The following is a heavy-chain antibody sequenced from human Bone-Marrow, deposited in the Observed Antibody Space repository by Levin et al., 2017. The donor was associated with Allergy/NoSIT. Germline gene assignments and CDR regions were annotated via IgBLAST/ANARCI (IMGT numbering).Heavy chain of an antibody. D-gene: IGHD2-15*01. J-gene: IGHJ4*02. CDR1: GFTLSNAW. CDR3: TTDKAPEGYCSGGNCYFLS. CDR2: IKTETDGGTT. V-gene: IGHV3-15*01. Sequence: AGESLKISCAASGFTLSNAWMSWVRQAPGKGLEWVGRIKTETDGGTTDYAAPVKGRFTISRDDSKNTLYLQMNSLTTEDTAVYYCTTDKAPEGYCSGGNCYFLSWGQGTLVTVSS.